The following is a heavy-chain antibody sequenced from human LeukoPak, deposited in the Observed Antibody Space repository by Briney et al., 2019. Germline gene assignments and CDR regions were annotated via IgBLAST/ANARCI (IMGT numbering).Heavy chain of an antibody. Sequence: SETLSLTCTVSGGSISSYYWSWIRQPPGKGLEWIGYIYYSGSTNYNPSLKSRVTISVDTSKNQFSLKLSSVTAADTAVYYCARDTRRVVIHMDVWGKGTTVTVSS. D-gene: IGHD3-22*01. CDR1: GGSISSYY. V-gene: IGHV4-59*01. J-gene: IGHJ6*03. CDR2: IYYSGST. CDR3: ARDTRRVVIHMDV.